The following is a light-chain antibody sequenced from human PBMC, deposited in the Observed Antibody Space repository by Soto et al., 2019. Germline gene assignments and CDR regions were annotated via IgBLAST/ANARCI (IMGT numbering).Light chain of an antibody. CDR2: AAS. CDR1: QGISSF. CDR3: QQLNIDSYPIT. V-gene: IGKV1-9*01. Sequence: QLTQSPSSLSASIGDRVTITCRASQGISSFLAWYQQKPGKAPKLLIYAASTLQSGIPSRFSGSGSGTDFTLTISSLQPEHFATYYCQQLNIDSYPITFGQGTRLEIK. J-gene: IGKJ5*01.